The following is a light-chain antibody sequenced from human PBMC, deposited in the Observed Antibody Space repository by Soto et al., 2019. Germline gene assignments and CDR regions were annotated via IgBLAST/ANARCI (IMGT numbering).Light chain of an antibody. J-gene: IGKJ1*01. CDR3: QQTFSIPRT. Sequence: DMQLTQSPSSLSASVGDRVTITCRASQNVRSYLNWYQQKPGKAPKLLISESSILESGVPSKFSGDVYGTDFTLTIRSLQPEDFAIYYCQQTFSIPRTFGHGTRVEIK. V-gene: IGKV1-39*01. CDR2: ESS. CDR1: QNVRSY.